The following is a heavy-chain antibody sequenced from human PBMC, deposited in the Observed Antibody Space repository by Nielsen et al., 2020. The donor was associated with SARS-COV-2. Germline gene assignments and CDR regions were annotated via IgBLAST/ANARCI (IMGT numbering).Heavy chain of an antibody. Sequence: SETLSLTCTVSGGSISSSSYYWSWIRQPPGKGLEWIGEINHSGSTNYNPSLKSRVTISVDTSKNQFSLKLSSVTAADTAVYYCARVGQQLALDYWGQGTLVTVSS. V-gene: IGHV4-39*07. CDR3: ARVGQQLALDY. CDR2: INHSGST. J-gene: IGHJ4*02. CDR1: GGSISSSSYY. D-gene: IGHD6-13*01.